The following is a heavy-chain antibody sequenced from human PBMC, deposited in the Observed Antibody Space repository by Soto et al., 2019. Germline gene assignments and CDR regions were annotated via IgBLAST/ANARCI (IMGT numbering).Heavy chain of an antibody. D-gene: IGHD6-13*01. Sequence: SETLSLTCTVSGGSISSYYWSWIRQPAGKGLEWIGRIYTSGSTNYNPSLKSRVTMSVDTSKNQFSLKLSSVTAADTAVYYCARDSGPLAAAGTGGYYYYGMDVWGQGTTVTVSS. CDR2: IYTSGST. CDR1: GGSISSYY. CDR3: ARDSGPLAAAGTGGYYYYGMDV. J-gene: IGHJ6*02. V-gene: IGHV4-4*07.